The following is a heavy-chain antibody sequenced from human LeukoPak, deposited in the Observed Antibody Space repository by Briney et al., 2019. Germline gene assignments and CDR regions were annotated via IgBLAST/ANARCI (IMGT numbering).Heavy chain of an antibody. D-gene: IGHD4-17*01. CDR3: ARDDGDSTTVTTLGWFDP. J-gene: IGHJ5*02. CDR2: IYFSGST. CDR1: GGSISSYY. Sequence: SETLSLTRAVSGGSISSYYWSWIRQPAGKGLEWIGRIYFSGSTNYNPSLKSRVTMSVDTSKNQFSLKLTSVTAADTAVYYCARDDGDSTTVTTLGWFDPWGQGTLVTVSS. V-gene: IGHV4-4*07.